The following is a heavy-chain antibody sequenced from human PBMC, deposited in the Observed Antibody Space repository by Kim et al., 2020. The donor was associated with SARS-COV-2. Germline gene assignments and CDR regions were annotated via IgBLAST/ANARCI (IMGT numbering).Heavy chain of an antibody. J-gene: IGHJ3*02. Sequence: SETLSLTCAVYGGSFSGYYWSWIRQPPGKGLEWIGEINHSGSTNYNPSLKSRVTISVDTSKNQFSLKLSSVTAADTAVYYCARAGVGTIPRDAFDIWGQGTMVTVSS. CDR1: GGSFSGYY. D-gene: IGHD1-1*01. CDR2: INHSGST. CDR3: ARAGVGTIPRDAFDI. V-gene: IGHV4-34*01.